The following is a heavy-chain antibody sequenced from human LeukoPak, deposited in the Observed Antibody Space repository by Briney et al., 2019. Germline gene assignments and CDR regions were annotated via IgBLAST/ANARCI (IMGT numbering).Heavy chain of an antibody. D-gene: IGHD3-22*01. Sequence: GASVKVSCKASGYTFTSYYMHWVRQAPGQGLEWMGIINPSGGSTSYAQKFQGRVTMTRDTSTSTVYMELSSLRSEDTAVYYCARDPNEYYYDSSGYYPDYWGQGTLVTVSS. CDR3: ARDPNEYYYDSSGYYPDY. CDR2: INPSGGST. CDR1: GYTFTSYY. V-gene: IGHV1-46*01. J-gene: IGHJ4*02.